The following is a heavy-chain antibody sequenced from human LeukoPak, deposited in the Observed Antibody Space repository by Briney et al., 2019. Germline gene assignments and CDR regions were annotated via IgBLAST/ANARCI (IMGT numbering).Heavy chain of an antibody. CDR2: IYYTGST. CDR1: GGSISGYY. Sequence: KPSETLSLTCIVSGGSISGYYWSWIRQPPGKGLEWIGYIYYTGSTNYNPSLKSRVIISVDTSKNQFSLKVSSVTAADTAVYYCVRSKSGTYGWFDPWGQGTLVTVSS. V-gene: IGHV4-59*01. CDR3: VRSKSGTYGWFDP. J-gene: IGHJ5*02. D-gene: IGHD4-17*01.